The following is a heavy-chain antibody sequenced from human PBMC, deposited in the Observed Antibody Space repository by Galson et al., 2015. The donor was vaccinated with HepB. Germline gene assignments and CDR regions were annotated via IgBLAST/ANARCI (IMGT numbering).Heavy chain of an antibody. D-gene: IGHD3-22*01. Sequence: SLRLSCAASGFTFGGHSMNWVRQAPGKGLEWVSYISSGGSTIYYVDSVKGRFTISRDNAKNSLYVQMNSLRDEDTAVYYCARDRGYYDSSGYLSESYYYGMDVWGQGTTVTVSS. CDR2: ISSGGSTI. V-gene: IGHV3-48*02. J-gene: IGHJ6*02. CDR3: ARDRGYYDSSGYLSESYYYGMDV. CDR1: GFTFGGHS.